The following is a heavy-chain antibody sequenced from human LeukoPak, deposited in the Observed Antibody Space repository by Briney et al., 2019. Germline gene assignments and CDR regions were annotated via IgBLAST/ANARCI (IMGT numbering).Heavy chain of an antibody. CDR3: ARERAVGYYYDSSGYSPHYWFDP. V-gene: IGHV1-69*01. CDR2: IIPIFGTA. Sequence: ASVKVSCKASGGTFISYAISWVRQAPGQGLEWMGGIIPIFGTANYAQKFQGRVTITADESTSTAYMELSSLRSEDTAVYYCARERAVGYYYDSSGYSPHYWFDPWGQGTLVTVSS. CDR1: GGTFISYA. J-gene: IGHJ5*02. D-gene: IGHD3-22*01.